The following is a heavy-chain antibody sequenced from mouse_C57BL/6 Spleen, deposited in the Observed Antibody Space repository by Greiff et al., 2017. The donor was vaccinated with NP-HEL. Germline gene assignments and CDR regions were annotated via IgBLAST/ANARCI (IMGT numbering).Heavy chain of an antibody. CDR2: IDPSDSYT. J-gene: IGHJ2*01. CDR3: ARVFYGYDLPDLDY. V-gene: IGHV1-69*01. CDR1: GYTFTSYW. D-gene: IGHD2-2*01. Sequence: QVQLQQSGAELVMPGASVKLSCKASGYTFTSYWMHWVKQRPGQGLEWIGEIDPSDSYTNYNQKFKGKSTLTVDKSSSTAYMQLSSLTSGDSAVYSSARVFYGYDLPDLDYLGQGTTLTVAS.